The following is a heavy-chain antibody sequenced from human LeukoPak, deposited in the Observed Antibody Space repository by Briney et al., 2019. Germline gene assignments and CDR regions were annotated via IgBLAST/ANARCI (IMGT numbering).Heavy chain of an antibody. J-gene: IGHJ4*02. D-gene: IGHD4-23*01. CDR3: ARENNDYGGKKAFDY. Sequence: SETLSLTCAVSGGSSRSGDYFWSWIRQPPGKGLEWIGHIHYSGNTYYNPSLKSRVSISVDTSKNQFSLKLSSVTAADTAVHYCARENNDYGGKKAFDYWGQGTLVTVSS. CDR2: IHYSGNT. V-gene: IGHV4-30-4*01. CDR1: GGSSRSGDYF.